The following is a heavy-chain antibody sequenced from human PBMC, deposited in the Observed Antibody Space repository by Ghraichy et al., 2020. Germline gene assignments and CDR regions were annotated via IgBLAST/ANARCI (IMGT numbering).Heavy chain of an antibody. CDR1: GGSISSCGYY. CDR3: ARGVTVAGSYGIDY. CDR2: IYYSGST. Sequence: SETLSLTCTVSGGSISSCGYYWSWIRQHPGKGLEWIGYIYYSGSTYYNPSLKSRVTISVDTSKNQFSLKLSSVTAADTAVYYCARGVTVAGSYGIDYWGQGTLVTVSS. V-gene: IGHV4-31*03. D-gene: IGHD6-19*01. J-gene: IGHJ4*02.